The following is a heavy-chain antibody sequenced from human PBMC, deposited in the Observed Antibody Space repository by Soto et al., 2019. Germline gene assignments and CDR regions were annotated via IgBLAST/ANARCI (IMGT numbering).Heavy chain of an antibody. V-gene: IGHV1-3*01. J-gene: IGHJ5*02. CDR3: ASEGGDLGPFDL. CDR2: INVGNGNT. D-gene: IGHD3-16*01. CDR1: GYTFTDYA. Sequence: QAQLIQSGAEAKKPGASVKVSCKASGYTFTDYALHWLRQSPGQGLAWMGWINVGNGNTGYSRKFQGRGTNGRDMTATTSYIGVTSLTSEDNGISSCASEGGDLGPFDLWGQGTLVTVSS.